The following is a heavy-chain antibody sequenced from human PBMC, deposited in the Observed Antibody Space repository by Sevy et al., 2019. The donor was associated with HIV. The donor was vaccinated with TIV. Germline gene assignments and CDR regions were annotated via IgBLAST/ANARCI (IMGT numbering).Heavy chain of an antibody. CDR1: GYSFTNYW. CDR3: ACFYDSSGHFPSDY. CDR2: IYPGDSET. V-gene: IGHV5-51*01. Sequence: GESLKISCKGSGYSFTNYWIAWVRQMPGKGLEWMGIIYPGDSETRYSPSFQGQVTISADKSISTAYLHWSSLKASDTAMYYCACFYDSSGHFPSDYWGQGTLVTVSS. J-gene: IGHJ4*02. D-gene: IGHD3-22*01.